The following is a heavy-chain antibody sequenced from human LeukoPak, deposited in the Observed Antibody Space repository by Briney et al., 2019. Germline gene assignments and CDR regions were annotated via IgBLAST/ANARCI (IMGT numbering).Heavy chain of an antibody. J-gene: IGHJ5*02. CDR3: ARYEQRPGVTASDP. CDR2: INPDGSWT. D-gene: IGHD2-21*02. Sequence: GGSLRLSCAASGFTFNSYWMVWVRQAPGKGLVWVSCINPDGSWTLHADSVKGRFAISRDYARNTLYLQMNSLGVEDTAMYYCARYEQRPGVTASDPWSQGTLVTVSS. V-gene: IGHV3-74*01. CDR1: GFTFNSYW.